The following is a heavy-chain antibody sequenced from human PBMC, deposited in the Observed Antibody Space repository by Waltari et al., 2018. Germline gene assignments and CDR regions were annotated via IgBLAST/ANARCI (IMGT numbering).Heavy chain of an antibody. CDR2: IIPSCGTA. CDR1: GGTFSSYA. J-gene: IGHJ6*03. Sequence: QVQLVQSGAEVKKPGSSVKVSCKASGGTFSSYAISWVRQAPGQGLEWMGGIIPSCGTANYTQKFQGRVTITADESTSTAYMELSSLRSEDMAVYYCARGVYQLLFRYYYYYYMDVWGKGTTVTISS. CDR3: ARGVYQLLFRYYYYYYMDV. V-gene: IGHV1-69*12. D-gene: IGHD2-2*01.